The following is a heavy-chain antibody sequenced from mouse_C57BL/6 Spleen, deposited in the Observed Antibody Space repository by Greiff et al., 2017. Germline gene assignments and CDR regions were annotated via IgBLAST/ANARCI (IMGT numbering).Heavy chain of an antibody. CDR3: AIKLELLRYPTYAMDY. D-gene: IGHD1-1*01. V-gene: IGHV1-82*01. J-gene: IGHJ4*01. CDR1: GYAFSSSW. Sequence: QVQLQQSGPELVKPGASVKISCKASGYAFSSSWMNWVKQRPGKGLEWIGRIYPGDGDTNYNGKFKGKATLTADKSSSTAYMQLSSLTSEDSAVYFCAIKLELLRYPTYAMDYWGQGTSVTVSS. CDR2: IYPGDGDT.